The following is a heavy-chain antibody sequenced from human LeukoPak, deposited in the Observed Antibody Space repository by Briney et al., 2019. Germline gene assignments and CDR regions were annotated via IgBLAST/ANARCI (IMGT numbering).Heavy chain of an antibody. J-gene: IGHJ6*03. Sequence: SVKVSFKASGGTFSSYAISWVRQAPGQGLEWMGGIIPIFGTANYAQKFQGRVTITTDESTSTAYMELSSLRSEDTAVYYCALREGPGSTSFLNYYYYYMDVWGKGTTVTVSS. CDR3: ALREGPGSTSFLNYYYYYMDV. V-gene: IGHV1-69*05. CDR1: GGTFSSYA. CDR2: IIPIFGTA. D-gene: IGHD2-2*01.